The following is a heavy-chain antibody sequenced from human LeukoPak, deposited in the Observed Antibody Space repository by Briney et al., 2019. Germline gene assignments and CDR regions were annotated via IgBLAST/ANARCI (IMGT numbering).Heavy chain of an antibody. CDR3: RHGNSSGDY. Sequence: GGSLRLSCAASGFTFSSYWMSWVRQAPGKGLEWVANIKQDGSEKYYVDSVKGRFTISRDNAKNALYLQMNSLRAEDTAVYYCRHGNSSGDYWGQGTLVTVSS. D-gene: IGHD6-6*01. CDR2: IKQDGSEK. J-gene: IGHJ4*02. V-gene: IGHV3-7*01. CDR1: GFTFSSYW.